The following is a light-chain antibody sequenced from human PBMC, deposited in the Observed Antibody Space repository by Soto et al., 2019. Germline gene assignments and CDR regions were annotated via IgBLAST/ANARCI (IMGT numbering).Light chain of an antibody. CDR2: GAS. J-gene: IGKJ1*01. Sequence: IVLKQSPGTLSLSPVERATISCRATQSVRSSYLAWYQQKPGQAPRLLIYGASSRATGIPNRFSGSGSETDFTLNISRLELEDFAVYYCQQYGRSSWTFGQGTKVEIK. CDR1: QSVRSSY. V-gene: IGKV3-20*01. CDR3: QQYGRSSWT.